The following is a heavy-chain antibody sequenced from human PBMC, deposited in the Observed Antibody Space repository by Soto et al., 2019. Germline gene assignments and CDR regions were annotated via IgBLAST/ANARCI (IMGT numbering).Heavy chain of an antibody. D-gene: IGHD3-10*01. CDR1: GYTFTSYY. Sequence: QVQLVQFGADVNKPGASVKVSCKASGYTFTSYYVHWVRQAPGQGLEWLGIINPSGGSTSYAQKFQGRVTMTRDTSTNTGYMELGSLRSEDTAVYYCARIDTGFDYWGQGTLVNVSS. CDR2: INPSGGST. V-gene: IGHV1-46*03. J-gene: IGHJ4*02. CDR3: ARIDTGFDY.